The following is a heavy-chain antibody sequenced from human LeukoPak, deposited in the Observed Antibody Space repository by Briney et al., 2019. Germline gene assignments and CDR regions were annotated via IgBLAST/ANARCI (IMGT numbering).Heavy chain of an antibody. CDR3: ATDPKFIRAFDI. V-gene: IGHV1-24*01. CDR1: GYTLTELS. CDR2: FDPEDGET. Sequence: ASVMVSCKVSGYTLTELSMHWVRQAPGKGLEWMGGFDPEDGETIYAQEFQGRVTMTEDTSTDTAYMELSSLRSEDTAVYYCATDPKFIRAFDIWGQGTMVTVSS. J-gene: IGHJ3*02.